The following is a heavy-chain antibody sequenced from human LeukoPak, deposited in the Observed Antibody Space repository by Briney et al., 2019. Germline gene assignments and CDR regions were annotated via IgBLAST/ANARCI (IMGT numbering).Heavy chain of an antibody. CDR3: ARSATQYSGSYSPWFDP. D-gene: IGHD1-26*01. Sequence: SETLSLTCTVSGGSISSSSYYWGWIRQPPGKGLEWIGSIYYSGSTYYNPSLKSRVTISVDTSKNQFSLKLSSVTAADTAVYYCARSATQYSGSYSPWFDPWGQGTLVTVSS. J-gene: IGHJ5*02. V-gene: IGHV4-39*07. CDR1: GGSISSSSYY. CDR2: IYYSGST.